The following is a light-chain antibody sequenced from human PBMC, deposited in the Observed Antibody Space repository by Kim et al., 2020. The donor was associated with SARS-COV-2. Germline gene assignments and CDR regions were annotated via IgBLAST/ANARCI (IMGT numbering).Light chain of an antibody. Sequence: NFMLTQPHSVSESPGKTVIISCTRSSGDIASSFVQWYLQRPGSAPTPVIYEDDQRPSGTPDRFSGSIDSSSNSASITISGLKTEDEADYYCQSYDGNNHIIFGGGTQLTVL. J-gene: IGLJ2*01. CDR1: SGDIASSF. V-gene: IGLV6-57*03. CDR2: EDD. CDR3: QSYDGNNHII.